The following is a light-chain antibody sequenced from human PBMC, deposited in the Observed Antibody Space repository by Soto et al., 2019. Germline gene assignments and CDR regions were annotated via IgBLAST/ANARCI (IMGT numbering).Light chain of an antibody. J-gene: IGLJ1*01. CDR1: SSDVGGYNY. CDR2: EVS. V-gene: IGLV2-14*01. CDR3: SSFTSSSILV. Sequence: QSALTQPASVSASPGQSITISCTGTSSDVGGYNYVSWYQQHPGKAPKLMIYEVSNRPSGVSNRFSGSKSGNTASLTISGLQAEDEADYYCSSFTSSSILVFGTGTKVTVL.